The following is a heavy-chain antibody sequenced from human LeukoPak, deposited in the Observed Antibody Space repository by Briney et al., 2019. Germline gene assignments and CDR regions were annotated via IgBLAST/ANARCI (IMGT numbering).Heavy chain of an antibody. J-gene: IGHJ3*02. CDR2: INSDESST. Sequence: PGGSLRLSCAASGFTFSSYWMHWVRQAPGKGLVWVSRINSDESSTSYADSVKGRFTISRDNAKNTLYVQMNSLRAEDTAVYYCARVRIQLWDDAFDIWGQGTMVTVSS. CDR3: ARVRIQLWDDAFDI. D-gene: IGHD5-18*01. CDR1: GFTFSSYW. V-gene: IGHV3-74*01.